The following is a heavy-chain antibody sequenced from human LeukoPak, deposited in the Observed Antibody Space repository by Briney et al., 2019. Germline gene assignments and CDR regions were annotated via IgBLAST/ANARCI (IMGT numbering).Heavy chain of an antibody. CDR1: GFTFGSYG. J-gene: IGHJ4*02. CDR3: AKTNGYYSD. D-gene: IGHD3-22*01. CDR2: ISGSGGTT. V-gene: IGHV3-23*01. Sequence: QTGGSLRLSCAASGFTFGSYGMNWVRQAPGKGLEWVSGISGSGGTTYYADSVKGRFTISRDNSKNSLSLQVSSLRAEDTAVYYCAKTNGYYSDWGQGTLVTVSS.